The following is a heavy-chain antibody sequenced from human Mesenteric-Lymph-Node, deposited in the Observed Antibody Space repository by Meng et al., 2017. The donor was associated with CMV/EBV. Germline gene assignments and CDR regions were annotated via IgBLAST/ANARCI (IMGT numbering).Heavy chain of an antibody. CDR3: ARDAGRIIRDRGIRRGGYHYYGMDV. J-gene: IGHJ6*02. D-gene: IGHD3-10*01. V-gene: IGHV1-69*05. CDR1: GGTFSTYA. Sequence: SVKVSCKASGGTFSTYAISWVRQAPGHGLEWMGGIIHILGTTNYAQKFQGRVTITTDESASTAYMELSSLRSEDTAVYYWARDAGRIIRDRGIRRGGYHYYGMDVWGQGTTVTVSS. CDR2: IIHILGTT.